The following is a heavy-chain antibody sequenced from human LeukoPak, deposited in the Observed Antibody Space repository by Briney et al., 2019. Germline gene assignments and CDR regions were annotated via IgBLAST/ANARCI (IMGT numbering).Heavy chain of an antibody. D-gene: IGHD3-10*01. J-gene: IGHJ4*02. CDR1: GGSISSYY. CDR2: IYTSGTI. V-gene: IGHV4-4*07. Sequence: PSETLSLTCTVSGGSISSYYWSWIRQPAGTALEWIGRIYTSGTITYNPSLKSRVTMSVDTSKNQFSLKLSSVTAADTAVYYCARAVGGDGSGSLWGPGTLVTVSS. CDR3: ARAVGGDGSGSL.